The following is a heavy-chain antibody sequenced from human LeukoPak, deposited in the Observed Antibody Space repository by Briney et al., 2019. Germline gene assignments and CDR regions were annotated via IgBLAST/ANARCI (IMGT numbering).Heavy chain of an antibody. CDR3: ARMPDENWNYLTPSDD. CDR2: IIPIFGTA. D-gene: IGHD1-7*01. V-gene: IGHV1-69*01. J-gene: IGHJ4*02. Sequence: SVKVSCKASGGTFSSYAISWVRQAPGQGLEWVGGIIPIFGTANYAQKFQGRVTITADESTSTAYMELSSLRSEDTAVYYCARMPDENWNYLTPSDDWGQGTLVTVSS. CDR1: GGTFSSYA.